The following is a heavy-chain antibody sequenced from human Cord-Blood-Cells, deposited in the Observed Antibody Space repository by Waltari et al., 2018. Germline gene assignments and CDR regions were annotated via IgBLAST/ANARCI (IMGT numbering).Heavy chain of an antibody. CDR1: GGTFSSYP. CDR2: IIPILGIA. Sequence: QVQLVQSGAEVKKPGSSVKVSCKASGGTFSSYPISWVRQAPGQGLEWMGGIIPILGIANYAQKFQGRVTITTDKSTSTAYMELSSLRSEDTAVYYCVLGDSGYAWYFDYWGQGTLVTVSS. CDR3: VLGDSGYAWYFDY. J-gene: IGHJ4*02. V-gene: IGHV1-69*10. D-gene: IGHD5-12*01.